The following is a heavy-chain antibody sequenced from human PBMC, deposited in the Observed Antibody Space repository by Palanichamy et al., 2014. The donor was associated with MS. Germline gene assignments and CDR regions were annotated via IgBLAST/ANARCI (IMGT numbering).Heavy chain of an antibody. J-gene: IGHJ3*02. Sequence: EVQLVESGGGLVQPGGSLRLSCAASGFTFSSYSMNWVRQAPGKGLEWVSYISSSSSTIYYADSVKGRFTISRDNAKNSLYLQMNSLRDEDTAVYYCARGNYDFWSGYYTQDDAFDIWGQGTMATVSS. V-gene: IGHV3-48*02. D-gene: IGHD3-3*01. CDR2: ISSSSSTI. CDR3: ARGNYDFWSGYYTQDDAFDI. CDR1: GFTFSSYS.